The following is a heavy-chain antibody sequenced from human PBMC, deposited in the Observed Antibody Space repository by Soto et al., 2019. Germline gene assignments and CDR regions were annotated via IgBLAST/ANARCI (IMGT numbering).Heavy chain of an antibody. Sequence: GASVKVSCKASGYTFTGYYMHWVRQAPGQGLEWMGWINPNSGGTNYAQKFQGWVTMTRDTSIGTAYMELSRLRSDDTAVYYCARDREVVAADCYYGMDVWGQGTTVTVSS. J-gene: IGHJ6*02. D-gene: IGHD2-15*01. CDR3: ARDREVVAADCYYGMDV. CDR2: INPNSGGT. CDR1: GYTFTGYY. V-gene: IGHV1-2*04.